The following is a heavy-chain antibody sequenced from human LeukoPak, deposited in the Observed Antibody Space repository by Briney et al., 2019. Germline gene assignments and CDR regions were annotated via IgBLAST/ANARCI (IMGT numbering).Heavy chain of an antibody. Sequence: ASVKVSCKASGYTFTSYGISWVRQAPGQGPEWMGWISAYNGNTNYAQKLQGRVTMTTDTSTSTAYMELRSLRSDDTAVYYCARDEAGITMVRGPLPFIWGQGTLVTVSS. D-gene: IGHD3-10*01. CDR1: GYTFTSYG. J-gene: IGHJ4*02. V-gene: IGHV1-18*01. CDR2: ISAYNGNT. CDR3: ARDEAGITMVRGPLPFI.